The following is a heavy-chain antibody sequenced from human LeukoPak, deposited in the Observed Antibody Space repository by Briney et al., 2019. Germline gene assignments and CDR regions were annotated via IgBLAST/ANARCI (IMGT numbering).Heavy chain of an antibody. CDR2: IYYSGST. CDR3: ARGTPHYSNYNYYYMDV. J-gene: IGHJ6*03. V-gene: IGHV4-59*01. CDR1: GGSISSYY. Sequence: SETLSLTCTVSGGSISSYYWGWIRQPPGKGLEWIGYIYYSGSTNYNPSLKSRVTISVDTSKNQFSLKLSSVTAADTAVYYCARGTPHYSNYNYYYMDVWGKGTTVTVSS. D-gene: IGHD4-11*01.